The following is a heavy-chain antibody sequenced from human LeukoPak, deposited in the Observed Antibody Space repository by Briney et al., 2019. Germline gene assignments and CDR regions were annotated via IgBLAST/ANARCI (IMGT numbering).Heavy chain of an antibody. CDR1: GFTFSSYA. Sequence: GRSLRLSCAASGFTFSSYAMHWVRQAPGKGLEWVAVISYDGSNKYYADSVKGRFTISRDNSKNTLYLQMNSLRAEDTAEYYCAGELTTTDAFDIWGQGTMVTVSS. V-gene: IGHV3-30-3*01. D-gene: IGHD4-17*01. CDR2: ISYDGSNK. J-gene: IGHJ3*02. CDR3: AGELTTTDAFDI.